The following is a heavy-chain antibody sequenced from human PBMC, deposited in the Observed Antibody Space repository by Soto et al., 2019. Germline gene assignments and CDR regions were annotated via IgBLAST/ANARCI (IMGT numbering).Heavy chain of an antibody. CDR3: SWLTQYNFYAIDV. CDR2: ILSKSAGETT. CDR1: GFPFSVAW. J-gene: IGHJ6*02. Sequence: PGGSLRLSCAGSGFPFSVAWMTWVRQAPGKGLEWVGRILSKSAGETTDYAAPVKGRFTISRDDSKNTLYLQMDSLKTEDSAVYYCSWLTQYNFYAIDVWGQGTTVTVSS. D-gene: IGHD5-12*01. V-gene: IGHV3-15*05.